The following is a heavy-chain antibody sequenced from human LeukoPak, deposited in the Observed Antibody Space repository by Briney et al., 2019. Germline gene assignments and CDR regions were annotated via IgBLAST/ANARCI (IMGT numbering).Heavy chain of an antibody. D-gene: IGHD1-26*01. CDR2: IYTSGST. CDR3: ARDLLVGAANPI. J-gene: IGHJ3*02. Sequence: SETLSLTCTVSDGSISSYYWSWIRQPAGKGLEWIGRIYTSGSTNYNPSLKSRVTMSVDTSKNQFSLKLSSVTAADTAVYYCARDLLVGAANPIWGQGTMVTVSS. V-gene: IGHV4-4*07. CDR1: DGSISSYY.